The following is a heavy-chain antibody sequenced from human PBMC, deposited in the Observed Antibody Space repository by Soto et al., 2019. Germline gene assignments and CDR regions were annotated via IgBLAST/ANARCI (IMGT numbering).Heavy chain of an antibody. CDR2: ISGSGGST. V-gene: IGHV3-23*01. CDR1: GFTFSSYA. D-gene: IGHD6-19*01. J-gene: IGHJ6*02. Sequence: EVQLLESGGGLVQPGGSLRLSCAASGFTFSSYAMTWVRQAQGKGREWVSAISGSGGSTYYADSVKGRFTISRDNSKNTLYLQMNSLRAEDTAVYYCAKDLGIAVFYGMDVWGQGTTVTVSS. CDR3: AKDLGIAVFYGMDV.